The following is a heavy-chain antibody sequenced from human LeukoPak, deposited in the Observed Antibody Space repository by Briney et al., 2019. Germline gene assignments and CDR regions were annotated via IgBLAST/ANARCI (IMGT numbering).Heavy chain of an antibody. CDR1: GCSFNVHG. D-gene: IGHD5-24*01. J-gene: IGHJ2*01. V-gene: IGHV1-18*04. CDR3: ARTLGGNYVEMATGVDL. Sequence: ASVKVSCKASGCSFNVHGMTWVRQAPGQGLEWMGWISAYKGNTNYAAKFQGRDTMTTDTSTSTGYMELTSLRSDDTAVYYCARTLGGNYVEMATGVDLWGRGTLVTVS. CDR2: ISAYKGNT.